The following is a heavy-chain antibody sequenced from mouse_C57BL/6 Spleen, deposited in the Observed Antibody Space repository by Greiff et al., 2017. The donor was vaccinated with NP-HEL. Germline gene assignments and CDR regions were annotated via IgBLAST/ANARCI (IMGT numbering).Heavy chain of an antibody. CDR3: TAEGYYYGSSYFDV. CDR1: GFNIKDYY. V-gene: IGHV14-1*01. J-gene: IGHJ1*03. Sequence: VQLKQSGAELVRPGASVKLSCTASGFNIKDYYMHWVKQRPEQGLEWIGRIDPEDGDTEYAPKFQGKATMTADTSSNTAYLQLSSLTSEDTAVYYCTAEGYYYGSSYFDVGGTGTTVTVSS. D-gene: IGHD1-1*01. CDR2: IDPEDGDT.